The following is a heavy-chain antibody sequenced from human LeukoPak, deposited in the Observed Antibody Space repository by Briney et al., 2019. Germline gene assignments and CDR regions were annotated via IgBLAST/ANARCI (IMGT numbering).Heavy chain of an antibody. Sequence: GASVKVSCKASGYTFTSYYMHWVRQAPGQGLEWMGWINPNSGGTNYAQKFQGRVTMTRDTSISTAYMELSRLRSDDTAVYYCARGWGYSYGSYPFDYWGQGTLVTVSS. V-gene: IGHV1-2*02. CDR1: GYTFTSYY. D-gene: IGHD5-18*01. CDR2: INPNSGGT. J-gene: IGHJ4*02. CDR3: ARGWGYSYGSYPFDY.